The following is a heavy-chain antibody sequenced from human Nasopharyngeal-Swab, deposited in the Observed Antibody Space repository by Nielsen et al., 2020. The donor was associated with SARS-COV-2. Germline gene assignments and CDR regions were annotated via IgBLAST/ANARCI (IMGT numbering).Heavy chain of an antibody. CDR2: IKQDGSEK. V-gene: IGHV3-7*02. CDR1: GFTFSSYW. D-gene: IGHD3-9*01. Sequence: GECLKISCAASGFTFSSYWMSWVRQAPGKGLEWVANIKQDGSEKYYVDSVKGRFTISRDNAKNSLYLQMNSLRAEDTAVYYCARVKVDYDILTGYRYYYGMDVWGQGTTVTVSS. CDR3: ARVKVDYDILTGYRYYYGMDV. J-gene: IGHJ6*02.